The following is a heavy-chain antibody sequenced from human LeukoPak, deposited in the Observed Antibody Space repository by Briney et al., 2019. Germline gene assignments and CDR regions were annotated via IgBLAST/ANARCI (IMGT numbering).Heavy chain of an antibody. CDR1: GFTFSSYA. CDR3: AKKRIAAAGKTDFDY. J-gene: IGHJ4*02. V-gene: IGHV3-23*01. CDR2: ISGSGSII. Sequence: GGSLRLSCAASGFTFSSYAVSWVRQAPGKGLEWVSLISGSGSIIYYADSVKGRFTISRVNPKNTVYLQMNSLRAEDTAVYYCAKKRIAAAGKTDFDYWGQGTLVAVSS. D-gene: IGHD6-13*01.